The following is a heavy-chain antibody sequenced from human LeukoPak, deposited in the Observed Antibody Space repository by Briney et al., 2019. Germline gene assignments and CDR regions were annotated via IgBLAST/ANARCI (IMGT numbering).Heavy chain of an antibody. CDR2: ISRSGGNT. CDR1: GFTINRSS. D-gene: IGHD2-2*03. J-gene: IGHJ4*02. V-gene: IGHV3-64*01. CDR3: ARVGDRSGNGYSH. Sequence: PGGSLRLSCAASGFTINRSSMHWVRQAPGKGLEFVSAISRSGGNTYYANSVKGRFTISRDTSKNTLYLQVGSLRVEDMAVYYCARVGDRSGNGYSHWGQGTLVTVSS.